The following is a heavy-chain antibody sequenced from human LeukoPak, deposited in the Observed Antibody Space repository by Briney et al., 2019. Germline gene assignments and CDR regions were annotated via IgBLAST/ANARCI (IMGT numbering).Heavy chain of an antibody. CDR3: ARVQSSSSWLAVAGTYRTYYMDV. J-gene: IGHJ6*03. CDR1: GGSITSSSYY. CDR2: IYTSGIT. D-gene: IGHD6-19*01. V-gene: IGHV4-61*02. Sequence: ASETLSLTCTVSGGSITSSSYYWSWIRQPAGKGLEWIGRIYTSGITSYNPSLKSRVTISVDTSKNQFSLKLSSVTAADMAVYYCARVQSSSSWLAVAGTYRTYYMDVWGKGTTVTVSS.